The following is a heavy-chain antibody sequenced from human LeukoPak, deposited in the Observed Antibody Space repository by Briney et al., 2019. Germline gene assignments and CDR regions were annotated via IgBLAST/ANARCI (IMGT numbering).Heavy chain of an antibody. CDR3: ARVEKDYDFWSGYSNVGLYFDY. Sequence: ASVKVSCKASGYTFTSYGISWVRQAPGQGLEWMGWISAYNGNTNYAQKLQGRVTMTTDTSTSTAYMELRSLRSDDTAVYYCARVEKDYDFWSGYSNVGLYFDYWGQGTLVTVSS. V-gene: IGHV1-18*01. CDR1: GYTFTSYG. J-gene: IGHJ4*02. D-gene: IGHD3-3*01. CDR2: ISAYNGNT.